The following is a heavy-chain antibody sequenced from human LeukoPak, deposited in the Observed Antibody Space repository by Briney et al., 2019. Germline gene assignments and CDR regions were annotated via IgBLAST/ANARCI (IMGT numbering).Heavy chain of an antibody. CDR2: ISSSGSTI. D-gene: IGHD2-2*01. V-gene: IGHV3-11*01. CDR3: AREGSPLRYCSSTSCQGGDAFDI. CDR1: GFTFSDYY. Sequence: PGGSLRLSCAASGFTFSDYYMSWIRQAPGKGLEWVSYISSSGSTIYYADSVKGRFTLSRDNAKNSLYLQMNSLRAEDTAVYYCAREGSPLRYCSSTSCQGGDAFDIWGQGTMVTVSS. J-gene: IGHJ3*02.